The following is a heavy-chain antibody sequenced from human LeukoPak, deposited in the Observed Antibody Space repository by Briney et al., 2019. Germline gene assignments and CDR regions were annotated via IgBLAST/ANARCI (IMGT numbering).Heavy chain of an antibody. D-gene: IGHD6-19*01. J-gene: IGHJ4*02. CDR1: GGSITSYY. V-gene: IGHV4-59*01. CDR2: IYYSGST. Sequence: PSETLSLTCTVSGGSITSYYWSWIRQPPGKGLEWIGYIYYSGSTNYNPSLKSRVTISVDTSKNQFSLKLSSVTAADTAVYYCARVGSGRSFDYWGQGTLVTVSS. CDR3: ARVGSGRSFDY.